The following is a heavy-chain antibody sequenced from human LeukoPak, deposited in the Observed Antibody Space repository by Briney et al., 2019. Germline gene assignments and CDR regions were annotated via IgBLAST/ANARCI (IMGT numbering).Heavy chain of an antibody. CDR1: GYTFTYRY. Sequence: XVKVSCKASGYTFTYRYLHWVRQAPGQALEWMGWITPFNGNTNYAQKFQDRVTITRDRSMSTAYMELSSLRSEDTAMYYCASAGGPRSYFDYWGQGTLVTVSS. D-gene: IGHD3-10*01. J-gene: IGHJ4*02. V-gene: IGHV1-45*02. CDR2: ITPFNGNT. CDR3: ASAGGPRSYFDY.